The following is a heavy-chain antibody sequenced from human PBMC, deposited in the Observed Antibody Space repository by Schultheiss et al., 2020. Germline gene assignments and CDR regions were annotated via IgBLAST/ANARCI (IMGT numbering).Heavy chain of an antibody. CDR3: ARDPVGRGYYFDY. CDR1: GGSISSGGYS. V-gene: IGHV4-30-2*01. CDR2: IYHSGST. Sequence: SETLSLTCAVSGGSISSGGYSWSWIRQPPGKGLEWIGYIYHSGSTYYNPSLKSRVTISVDRSKNQFSLKLSSVTAADTAVYYCARDPVGRGYYFDYWGQGTLVTVSS. J-gene: IGHJ4*02. D-gene: IGHD3-22*01.